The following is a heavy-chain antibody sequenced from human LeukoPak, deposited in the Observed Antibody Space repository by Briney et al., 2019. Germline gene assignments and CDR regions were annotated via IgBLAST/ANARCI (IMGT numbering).Heavy chain of an antibody. CDR1: GFTLSDSS. CDR3: TRLGDYSEAGGY. CDR2: IRSKANNYAI. D-gene: IGHD4-11*01. Sequence: GGSLKLSCAASGFTLSDSSVYWIRQASGKGLEWLGRIRSKANNYAISYAASVKGRFTVSRDDSKNMAYLQMSSLRTEDTAIYYCTRLGDYSEAGGYWGQGTLVTVSS. V-gene: IGHV3-73*01. J-gene: IGHJ4*02.